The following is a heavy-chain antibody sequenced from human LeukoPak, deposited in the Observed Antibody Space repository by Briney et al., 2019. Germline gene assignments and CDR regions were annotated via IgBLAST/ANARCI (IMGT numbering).Heavy chain of an antibody. J-gene: IGHJ4*02. V-gene: IGHV4-4*07. Sequence: PSETLSLTCTVSGGSINSYYWSWIRQPAGKGLEWIGRIYTSGSTYYNPSLQSRVTMSVDTSKNQSSLKLSSVTAADTAVYYCARDGNTIFGVVITYYFDYWGQGTLVTVSS. D-gene: IGHD3-3*01. CDR3: ARDGNTIFGVVITYYFDY. CDR1: GGSINSYY. CDR2: IYTSGST.